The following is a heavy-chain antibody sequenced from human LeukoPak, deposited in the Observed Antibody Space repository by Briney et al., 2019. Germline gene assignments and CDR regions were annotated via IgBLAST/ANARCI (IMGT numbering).Heavy chain of an antibody. D-gene: IGHD3-22*01. J-gene: IGHJ2*01. CDR3: ARDQGSMIVVRTTSWYFDL. CDR1: GFTFSNFW. V-gene: IGHV3-7*01. CDR2: INQDGSEI. Sequence: GGSLRPSCAASGFTFSNFWMSWVREAPGKGLEWLANINQDGSEIYSVDSVKGRFTICRDNGKNSLHLQINSLRADDTAVYYSARDQGSMIVVRTTSWYFDLWGRGTLVTVSS.